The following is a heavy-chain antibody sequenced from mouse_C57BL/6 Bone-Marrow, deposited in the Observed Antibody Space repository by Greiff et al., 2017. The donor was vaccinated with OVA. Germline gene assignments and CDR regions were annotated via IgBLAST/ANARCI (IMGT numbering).Heavy chain of an antibody. V-gene: IGHV1-82*01. D-gene: IGHD4-1*01. CDR2: IYPGDGDT. CDR3: ARAGFYAMDY. CDR1: GYAFSSSW. Sequence: VQLQQSGPELVKPGASVKISCKASGYAFSSSWMNWVKQRPGKGLEWIGRIYPGDGDTNYNGKFKGKATLTADKSSRTAYMQLSSLTSEDSAVYFCARAGFYAMDYWGQGTSVTVSS. J-gene: IGHJ4*01.